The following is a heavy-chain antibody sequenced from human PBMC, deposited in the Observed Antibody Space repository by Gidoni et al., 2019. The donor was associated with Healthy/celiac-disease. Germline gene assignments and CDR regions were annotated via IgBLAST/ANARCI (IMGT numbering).Heavy chain of an antibody. CDR1: GVTVSTYE. D-gene: IGHD5-12*01. V-gene: IGHV3-48*03. Sequence: EVQLVESGGGLVQPGGSRSRFCAASGVTVSTYEMNWVRQAPGKGLEWVSYLSGSGSTIYYADSVKGRFTISRDNAKNSLYLQMNSLRAEDTAVYYCARVNIVPTSAFDIWGQGTMVTVSS. CDR2: LSGSGSTI. CDR3: ARVNIVPTSAFDI. J-gene: IGHJ3*02.